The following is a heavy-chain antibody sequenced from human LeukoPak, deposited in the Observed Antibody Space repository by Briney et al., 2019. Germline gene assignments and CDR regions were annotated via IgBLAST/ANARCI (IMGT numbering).Heavy chain of an antibody. J-gene: IGHJ5*02. D-gene: IGHD3-3*01. CDR3: ARGVDFWSGYQNWFDP. V-gene: IGHV4-4*07. Sequence: SETLSLTCTVSGGSISKYYWSWLRQPAGKGLEWIGRMYTSGSTNYNPSPKSRVTMSLDTSKNQFSLNLSSVTAGDTAVYYCARGVDFWSGYQNWFDPWGQGTLVSVSP. CDR2: MYTSGST. CDR1: GGSISKYY.